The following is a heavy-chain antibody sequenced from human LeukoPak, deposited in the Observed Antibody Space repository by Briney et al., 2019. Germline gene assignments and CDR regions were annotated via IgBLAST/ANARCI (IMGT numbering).Heavy chain of an antibody. CDR3: ASSGWYGDYVDY. CDR2: IYTSGST. D-gene: IGHD6-19*01. J-gene: IGHJ4*02. V-gene: IGHV4-4*07. Sequence: SETLSLTCTVSGGSISSYYWSWIRQPAGKGLEWIGRIYTSGSTNYNPSLKSRVTMSVDTSKNQFSLKLSSVTAADTAVYYCASSGWYGDYVDYWGQGTLVTVSS. CDR1: GGSISSYY.